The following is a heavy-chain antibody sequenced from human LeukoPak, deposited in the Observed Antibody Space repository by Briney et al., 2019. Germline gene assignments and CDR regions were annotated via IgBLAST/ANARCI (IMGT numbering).Heavy chain of an antibody. D-gene: IGHD2-2*01. CDR1: GGSFSGYY. Sequence: SETLSLTCAVYGGSFSGYYWSWIRQPPGNGLEWIGEINHSGSTNYNPSLKSRVTISVDTSKNQFSLKLSSVTAADTAVYYCARTSWRPYHYYGMDVWGQGTTVTVSS. CDR3: ARTSWRPYHYYGMDV. J-gene: IGHJ6*02. CDR2: INHSGST. V-gene: IGHV4-34*01.